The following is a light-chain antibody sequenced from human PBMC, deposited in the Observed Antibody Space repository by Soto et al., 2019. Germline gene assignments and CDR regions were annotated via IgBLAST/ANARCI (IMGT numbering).Light chain of an antibody. V-gene: IGKV1-5*03. J-gene: IGKJ1*01. CDR1: QTISSW. CDR3: QQSYNTTWT. Sequence: DIPMTQSPSTLSGSVGDRVTITCRASQTISSWLAWYQQKPGKAPKLLIYKASTLKSGVPSRFSGSGSGTEFTLTISSLQPDDFATYSCQQSYNTTWTFGQGTKVDIK. CDR2: KAS.